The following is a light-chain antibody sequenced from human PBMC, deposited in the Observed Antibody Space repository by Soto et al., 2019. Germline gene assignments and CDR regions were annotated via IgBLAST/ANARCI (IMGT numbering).Light chain of an antibody. CDR3: QSYDNSRSGYV. CDR1: SSNIGAGYD. CDR2: GNN. J-gene: IGLJ1*01. Sequence: QPVLTQPPSVSGAPGQRVTISCTGSSSNIGAGYDVHWYQQLPGTAPKLLIYGNNNRPSGVPDRFSGSKSGASPSLAITGLQAEDEADYYCQSYDNSRSGYVFGTGTKLTVL. V-gene: IGLV1-40*01.